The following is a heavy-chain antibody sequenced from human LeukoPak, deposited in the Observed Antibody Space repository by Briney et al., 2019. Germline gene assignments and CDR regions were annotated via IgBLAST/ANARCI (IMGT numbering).Heavy chain of an antibody. CDR2: INTNTGNP. CDR1: GYTFTSYY. J-gene: IGHJ4*02. CDR3: ARVPRITMIVVDEFDY. Sequence: ASVKVSCKASGYTFTSYYMHWVRQAPGQGLEWMGWINTNTGNPTYAQGFTGRFVFSLDTSVSTAYLQISSLKAEDTAVYYCARVPRITMIVVDEFDYWGQETLVTVSS. D-gene: IGHD3-22*01. V-gene: IGHV7-4-1*02.